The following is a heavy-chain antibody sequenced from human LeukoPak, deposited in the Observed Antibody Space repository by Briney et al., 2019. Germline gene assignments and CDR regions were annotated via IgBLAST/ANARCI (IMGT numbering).Heavy chain of an antibody. D-gene: IGHD6-6*01. CDR2: ISPTGSTT. CDR1: GFSFSGHW. Sequence: GGSLRLSCTASGFSFSGHWMHWARHLPGKGLVWVSRISPTGSTTSYADSVKGRFTVSRDNAKNTLYLQVNNLRAEDTAVYYCARGPNSNWSGLDFWGQGALVTVAS. J-gene: IGHJ4*02. V-gene: IGHV3-74*01. CDR3: ARGPNSNWSGLDF.